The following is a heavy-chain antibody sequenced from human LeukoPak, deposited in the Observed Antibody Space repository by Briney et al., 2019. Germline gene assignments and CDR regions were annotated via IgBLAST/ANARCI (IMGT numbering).Heavy chain of an antibody. CDR1: GFTFSSYS. V-gene: IGHV3-21*01. J-gene: IGHJ4*02. CDR2: IYTGSTYI. Sequence: RESLRLSCSASGFTFSSYSMNWVRQAPGKGLEWVSSIYTGSTYIYYAESVKGRFIISRDDAKNTLYLQMSSLRAEDTAVYYCARDWRSGGNCFGYWGQGTLVTVSS. D-gene: IGHD2-15*01. CDR3: ARDWRSGGNCFGY.